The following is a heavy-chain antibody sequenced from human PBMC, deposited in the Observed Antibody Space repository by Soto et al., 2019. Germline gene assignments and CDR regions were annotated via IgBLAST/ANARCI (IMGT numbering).Heavy chain of an antibody. CDR2: ISSSSSYI. J-gene: IGHJ6*02. Sequence: GGSLRLSCAASGFTFSSYSTNWVRQAPGKGLEWVSSISSSSSYIYYADSVKGRFTISRDNAKNSLYLQMNSLRAEDTAVYYCARDRELLWFGETTYCYGMDVWGQGTTVTVSS. CDR3: ARDRELLWFGETTYCYGMDV. D-gene: IGHD3-10*01. CDR1: GFTFSSYS. V-gene: IGHV3-21*01.